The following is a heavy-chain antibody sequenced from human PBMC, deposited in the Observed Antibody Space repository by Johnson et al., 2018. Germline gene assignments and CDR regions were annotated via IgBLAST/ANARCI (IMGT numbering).Heavy chain of an antibody. CDR2: VFYRGDT. CDR1: GGSISRHS. Sequence: VQLVQSGPGLVKSLETLSLICTISGGSISRHSWSWIRQSPGKGLEWIGNVFYRGDTNYNPPPKSRVTISADSSKNQFSLKLRSVTAADTAMYYCARGLRGIMGGFYYYYMDVWGKGTTVTVSS. V-gene: IGHV4-59*11. D-gene: IGHD3-10*01. CDR3: ARGLRGIMGGFYYYYMDV. J-gene: IGHJ6*03.